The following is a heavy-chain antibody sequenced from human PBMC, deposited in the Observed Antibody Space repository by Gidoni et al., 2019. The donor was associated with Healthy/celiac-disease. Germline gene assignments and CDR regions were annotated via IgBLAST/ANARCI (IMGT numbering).Heavy chain of an antibody. Sequence: GLEWIGEINHSGSTNYNPSLKSRVTISVDTSKNQFSLKLSSVTAADTAVYYCARGQDRGYDFWSGYYYYYGMEVWGQGTTVTVSS. J-gene: IGHJ6*02. V-gene: IGHV4-34*01. CDR2: INHSGST. CDR3: ARGQDRGYDFWSGYYYYYGMEV. D-gene: IGHD3-3*01.